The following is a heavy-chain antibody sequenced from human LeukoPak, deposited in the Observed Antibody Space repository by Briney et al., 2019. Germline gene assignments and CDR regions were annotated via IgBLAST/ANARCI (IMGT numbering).Heavy chain of an antibody. V-gene: IGHV3-23*01. Sequence: GGSLRLSCAASGFTFSRNGMTWVRQAPGEGLEWVSAISGSGGSTYNADSVKGRFTISRDNSKNTLYLQMNSLRAEDTAVYYCAKQGCPNGVCFSYYYYMDVWGRGTTVTVSS. J-gene: IGHJ6*03. D-gene: IGHD2-8*01. CDR1: GFTFSRNG. CDR3: AKQGCPNGVCFSYYYYMDV. CDR2: ISGSGGST.